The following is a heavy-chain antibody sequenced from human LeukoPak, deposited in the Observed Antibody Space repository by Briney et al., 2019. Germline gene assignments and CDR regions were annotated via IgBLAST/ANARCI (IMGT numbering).Heavy chain of an antibody. Sequence: GGSLRLSCAASGFTFSDYYMSWIRQAPGKGLEWVSYISSSGSTIYYADSVKGRFTISRDNAKNSLYLQMNSLRAEDTAVYYCAAIFGDGRAKSYYYYMDVWGKGTTVTVSS. CDR2: ISSSGSTI. D-gene: IGHD3-3*01. J-gene: IGHJ6*03. CDR3: AAIFGDGRAKSYYYYMDV. V-gene: IGHV3-11*01. CDR1: GFTFSDYY.